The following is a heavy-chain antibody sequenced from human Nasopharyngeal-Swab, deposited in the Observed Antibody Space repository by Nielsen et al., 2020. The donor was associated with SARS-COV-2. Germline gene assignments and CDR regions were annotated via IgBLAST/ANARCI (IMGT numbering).Heavy chain of an antibody. D-gene: IGHD3-10*01. V-gene: IGHV3-49*04. Sequence: GESLKISCTASGFTFGDYAMSWVRQAPGKGLEWVGFIRSKAYGGTTEYAASVKGRFTISRDDSKSIAYLQMNSLKTEDTAVYYCTRVPIWFGELFYYGMDVWGQGTTVTVSS. J-gene: IGHJ6*02. CDR1: GFTFGDYA. CDR3: TRVPIWFGELFYYGMDV. CDR2: IRSKAYGGTT.